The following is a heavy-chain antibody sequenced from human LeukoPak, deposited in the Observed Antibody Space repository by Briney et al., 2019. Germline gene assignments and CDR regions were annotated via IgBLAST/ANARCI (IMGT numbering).Heavy chain of an antibody. D-gene: IGHD3-22*01. CDR3: ARGPRVVVLLYCFDY. CDR2: INPNSGGT. Sequence: ASVKVSCKASGYTFTGYYMHWVRQAPGQGLEWMGWINPNSGGTNYAQKFQGRVTMTRDTSISTAYMELSRLRSDDTAVYYCARGPRVVVLLYCFDYWGQGTLVTVSS. CDR1: GYTFTGYY. J-gene: IGHJ4*02. V-gene: IGHV1-2*02.